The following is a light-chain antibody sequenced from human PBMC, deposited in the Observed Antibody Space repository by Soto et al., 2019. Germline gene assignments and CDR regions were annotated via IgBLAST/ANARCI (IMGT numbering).Light chain of an antibody. CDR3: QQLYSYPLT. J-gene: IGKJ3*01. Sequence: DIQLTQSPSFLSASVGDRVTITCRASQGIRNHFAWYQQKPGKAPSLLIYSAFTLQSGVPSRFSGSQSETEFTLTISSLQPEDFATYSCQQLYSYPLTFGPGTKVDVK. CDR1: QGIRNH. V-gene: IGKV1-9*01. CDR2: SAF.